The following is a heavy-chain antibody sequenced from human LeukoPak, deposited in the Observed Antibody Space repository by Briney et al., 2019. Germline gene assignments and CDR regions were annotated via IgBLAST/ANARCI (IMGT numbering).Heavy chain of an antibody. J-gene: IGHJ5*02. V-gene: IGHV4-61*01. CDR1: GGSVSSGSYY. D-gene: IGHD6-19*01. CDR3: ATRYSSGWGGGFDP. CDR2: IYYSGST. Sequence: SETLSLTCTVSGGSVSSGSYYWSWIRQPPGKGLEWIGYIYYSGSTNYNPPLKSRVTISVDTSKNQFSLKLSSVTAADTAVYYCATRYSSGWGGGFDPWGQGTLVTVSS.